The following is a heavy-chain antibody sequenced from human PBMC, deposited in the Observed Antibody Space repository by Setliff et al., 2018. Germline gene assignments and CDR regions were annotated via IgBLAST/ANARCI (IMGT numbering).Heavy chain of an antibody. CDR1: GKSFTKYD. CDR3: VREGGDRRSSTDYRYYTDV. D-gene: IGHD3-16*01. CDR2: MHPNSGNT. J-gene: IGHJ6*03. Sequence: GASVKVSCKTLGKSFTKYDFHWVRQATGQGLEWMGWMHPNSGNTGYAQKFQGRVTMTSNTAINTAYMELMRLTSEDTAVYYCVREGGDRRSSTDYRYYTDVWGEGTTVTVSS. V-gene: IGHV1-8*01.